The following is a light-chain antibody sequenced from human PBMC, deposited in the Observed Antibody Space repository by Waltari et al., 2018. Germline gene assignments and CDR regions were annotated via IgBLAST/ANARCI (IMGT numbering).Light chain of an antibody. CDR1: SSRIGASNV. CDR2: EGD. Sequence: QSALTQPASVSGSPGQSITISCTGASSRIGASNVLSWYQQHPGKAPKLMIYEGDKRPSGVSNRFSGSKSGNMASLTISGLQAEDEADYYCCSYATSSPWVFGGGTKVTVL. CDR3: CSYATSSPWV. V-gene: IGLV2-23*01. J-gene: IGLJ3*02.